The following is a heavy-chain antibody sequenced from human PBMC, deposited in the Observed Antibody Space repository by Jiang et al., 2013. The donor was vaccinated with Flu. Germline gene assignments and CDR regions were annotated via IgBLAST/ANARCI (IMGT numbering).Heavy chain of an antibody. CDR2: IYPDDSDM. D-gene: IGHD2-21*02. CDR1: GYRFTNYW. Sequence: GAEVKKPGESLKISCKASGYRFTNYWIGWVRQMAGKGLEWMAIIYPDDSDMRYSPSFQGQVTISVDKSISTAYLQWSSLKASDTAIYYCARQGNTAYSYAMDVWGQGTTVTVSS. J-gene: IGHJ6*02. V-gene: IGHV5-51*03. CDR3: ARQGNTAYSYAMDV.